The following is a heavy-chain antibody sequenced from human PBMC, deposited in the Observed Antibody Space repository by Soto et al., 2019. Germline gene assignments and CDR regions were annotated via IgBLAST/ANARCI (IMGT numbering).Heavy chain of an antibody. V-gene: IGHV3-23*01. CDR1: GCTFSSYA. CDR3: AKVLDSSGYYYETYYFDY. Sequence: GGSLRLSCAASGCTFSSYAMSWVRQAPGKGLEWVSAISGSGGSTYYADSVKGRFTISRDNSKNTLYLQMNSLRAEDTAVYYCAKVLDSSGYYYETYYFDYWGQGTLVTVSS. CDR2: ISGSGGST. J-gene: IGHJ4*02. D-gene: IGHD3-22*01.